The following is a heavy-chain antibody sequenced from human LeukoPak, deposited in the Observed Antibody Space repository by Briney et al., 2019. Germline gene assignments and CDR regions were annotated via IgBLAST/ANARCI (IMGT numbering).Heavy chain of an antibody. V-gene: IGHV4-39*01. Sequence: PSDTLSLTCTVSGGSLGRSNTYWGWIRQTPGKGLEWLGPILHSGYIYNNPSLKSRVTMSVDSSKNQFSLSLSSVTAADTAVYFCARHRGGGGYHYMDVWGKGTTVIVSS. D-gene: IGHD2-21*01. J-gene: IGHJ6*03. CDR1: GGSLGRSNTY. CDR2: ILHSGYI. CDR3: ARHRGGGGYHYMDV.